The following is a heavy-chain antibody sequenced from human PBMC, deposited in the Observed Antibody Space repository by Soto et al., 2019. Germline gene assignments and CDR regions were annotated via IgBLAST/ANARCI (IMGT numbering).Heavy chain of an antibody. CDR2: IYADGTT. D-gene: IGHD6-13*01. Sequence: GGSLRLSCAVSGFTVSDKYLTWVRQAPGKGLEWVSVIYADGTTEYAESVKGRFTISRDNANNTVYLQMNSLRAEDTAVYYCARDMGSTWARGWFDSWGQGALVTVSS. CDR1: GFTVSDKY. CDR3: ARDMGSTWARGWFDS. J-gene: IGHJ5*01. V-gene: IGHV3-66*01.